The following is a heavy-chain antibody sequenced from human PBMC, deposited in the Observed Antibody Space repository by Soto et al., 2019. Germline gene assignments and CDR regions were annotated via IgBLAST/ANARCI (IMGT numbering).Heavy chain of an antibody. D-gene: IGHD3-22*01. CDR1: GFTFSSYA. V-gene: IGHV3-23*01. CDR2: ISGSGGST. Sequence: GGSLRLSCAASGFTFSSYAMSWVRQAPGKGLEWVSAISGSGGSTYYADSVKGRFTISRDNSKNTLYLQMNSLRAEDTAVYYWAKAPRRYSSGYSGWFDPWGQGTLVTVSS. J-gene: IGHJ5*02. CDR3: AKAPRRYSSGYSGWFDP.